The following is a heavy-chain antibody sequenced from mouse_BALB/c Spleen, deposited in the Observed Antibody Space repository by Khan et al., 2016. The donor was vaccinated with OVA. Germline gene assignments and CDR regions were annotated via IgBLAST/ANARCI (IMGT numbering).Heavy chain of an antibody. Sequence: QVQLLQPGAELVKPGTSVKLSCKASGYNFTSYWINWVKMRPGQGIEWIGKIYPGSGSTNYNEKFTSKATLTVDTSSSTADMQLSSLASEDSALYYCARRGYWGLGYFEYWGQGTTLTVSS. J-gene: IGHJ2*01. V-gene: IGHV1-55*01. CDR2: IYPGSGST. D-gene: IGHD3-1*01. CDR3: ARRGYWGLGYFEY. CDR1: GYNFTSYW.